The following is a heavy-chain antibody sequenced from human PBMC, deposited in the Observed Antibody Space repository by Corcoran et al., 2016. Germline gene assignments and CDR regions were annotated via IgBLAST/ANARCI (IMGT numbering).Heavy chain of an antibody. CDR1: GGSISSYY. Sequence: QVQLQESGPGLVKPSETLSLTCTVSGGSISSYYWSWIRQPPGKGLEWIGYIYYSGSTNYNPSLKSRVTISVDTSKNQVSLKLSSVTAADTAVYYWAGASALDYDSSGYPRSAFDIWGQGTMVTVSS. V-gene: IGHV4-59*01. D-gene: IGHD3-22*01. CDR3: AGASALDYDSSGYPRSAFDI. J-gene: IGHJ3*02. CDR2: IYYSGST.